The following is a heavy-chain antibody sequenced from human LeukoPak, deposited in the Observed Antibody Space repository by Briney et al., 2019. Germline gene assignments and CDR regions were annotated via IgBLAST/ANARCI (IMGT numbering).Heavy chain of an antibody. CDR2: IYTSGST. CDR3: AREPLLGGYYSNDAFDI. J-gene: IGHJ3*02. V-gene: IGHV4-4*07. CDR1: GGSISSYY. Sequence: SETLSLTCTVSGGSISSYYWSWIRQPAGKGLEWIGRIYTSGSTNYNPSLKSRVTMSVDTSKNQFSPKLSSVTAADTAVYYCAREPLLGGYYSNDAFDIWGQGTMVTVSS. D-gene: IGHD3-22*01.